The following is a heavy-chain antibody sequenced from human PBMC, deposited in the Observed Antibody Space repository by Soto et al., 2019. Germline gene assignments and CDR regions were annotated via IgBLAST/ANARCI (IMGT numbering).Heavy chain of an antibody. CDR3: ARVATGSSAALDY. Sequence: SETLSLTCAVYGGSFSGYYWSWIRQPPGKGLEWIGEINHSGSTNYNPSLKSRVTISVDTSKNQFSLKLSSVTAADTAVYYCARVATGSSAALDYWGQGXLVTVSS. CDR2: INHSGST. V-gene: IGHV4-34*01. J-gene: IGHJ4*02. CDR1: GGSFSGYY. D-gene: IGHD2-15*01.